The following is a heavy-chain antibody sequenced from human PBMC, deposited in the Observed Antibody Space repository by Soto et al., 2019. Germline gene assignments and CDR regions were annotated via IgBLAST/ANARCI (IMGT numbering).Heavy chain of an antibody. D-gene: IGHD4-17*01. CDR3: ARGSPDYGDSTTRRYYYGMDV. CDR2: IHSSGSI. V-gene: IGHV4-30-4*01. Sequence: PSETLSLTCTVSGGSISSDDYYWSWIRQAPGRGLEWIGYIHSSGSIYYNPSLKSRATMSIDTAGNQFSLKVSSVTAADTAVYYCARGSPDYGDSTTRRYYYGMDVWGQGTTVTVSS. J-gene: IGHJ6*02. CDR1: GGSISSDDYY.